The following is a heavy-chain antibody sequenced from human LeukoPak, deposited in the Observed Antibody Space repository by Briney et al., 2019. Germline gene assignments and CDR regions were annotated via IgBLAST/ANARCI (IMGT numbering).Heavy chain of an antibody. J-gene: IGHJ4*02. Sequence: SETLSLTCTVSGGSISNYYWSWIRQPPGKGLEWIGYIYYSGSTNYNPSLKSRVTISVDTSKNQFSLKLSSVTAADTAVYYCARGDSWVDYWGQGTLVTVSS. V-gene: IGHV4-59*01. D-gene: IGHD6-13*01. CDR2: IYYSGST. CDR3: ARGDSWVDY. CDR1: GGSISNYY.